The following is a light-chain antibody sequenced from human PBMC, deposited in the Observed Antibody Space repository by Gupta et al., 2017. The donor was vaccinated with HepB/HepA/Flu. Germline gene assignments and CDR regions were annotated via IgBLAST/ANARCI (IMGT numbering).Light chain of an antibody. Sequence: DIQMTQFPSSLSAPVGDRVTITCRASQTISTYLNWYQQKPGKAPRLLIYHASNLQSGVPSRFSGSGSGTEFTLSISSIQREDLATYYCLQAYAIPTFGQGTKVEI. CDR2: HAS. J-gene: IGKJ1*01. V-gene: IGKV1-39*01. CDR1: QTISTY. CDR3: LQAYAIPT.